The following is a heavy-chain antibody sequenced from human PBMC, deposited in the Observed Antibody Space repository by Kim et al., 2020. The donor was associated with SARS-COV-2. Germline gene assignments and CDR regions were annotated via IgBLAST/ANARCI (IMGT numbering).Heavy chain of an antibody. J-gene: IGHJ5*02. D-gene: IGHD1-26*01. CDR1: GFTFSAYA. CDR2: ISSDGSYK. CDR3: ARPGVLGPTYWFGP. V-gene: IGHV3-30*14. Sequence: GGSLRLSCAASGFTFSAYAMLWVRQAPGKGPEWVAVISSDGSYKFYADSVKGRFTISRDSSKNTLYLQMNSLRAEDTAVYYCARPGVLGPTYWFGPWGQGTLVTVSS.